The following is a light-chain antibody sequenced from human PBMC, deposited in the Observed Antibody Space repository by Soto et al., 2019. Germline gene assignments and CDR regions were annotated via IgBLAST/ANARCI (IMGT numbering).Light chain of an antibody. J-gene: IGKJ1*01. CDR2: KAS. CDR1: QTISSW. CDR3: KHYNSYAEA. V-gene: IGKV1-5*03. Sequence: DIQMTQSPSTLSGSVGDRVTITCRASQTISSWLAWYQRKPGKAPKLLIYKASTLKSGVPSRFSGSGSGTEFTLTISSLQPDDLATYYCKHYNSYAEAFGQGTKV.